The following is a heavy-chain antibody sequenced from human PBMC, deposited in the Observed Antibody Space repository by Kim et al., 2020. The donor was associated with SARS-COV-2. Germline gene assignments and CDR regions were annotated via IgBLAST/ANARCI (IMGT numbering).Heavy chain of an antibody. V-gene: IGHV4-31*03. CDR3: ASYHYYYDSSGYRN. Sequence: SETLSLTCTVSGGSISSGGYYWSWIRQHPGKGLEWIGYIYYSGSTYYNPSLKSRVTISVDTSKNQFSLKLSSVTAADTAVYYCASYHYYYDSSGYRNWGQGTLVTVSS. J-gene: IGHJ4*02. CDR1: GGSISSGGYY. CDR2: IYYSGST. D-gene: IGHD3-22*01.